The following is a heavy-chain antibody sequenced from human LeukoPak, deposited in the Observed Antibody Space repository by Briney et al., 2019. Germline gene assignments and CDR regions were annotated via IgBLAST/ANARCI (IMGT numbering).Heavy chain of an antibody. V-gene: IGHV4-4*07. CDR2: IHTSGST. D-gene: IGHD3-3*01. Sequence: PSETLSLTCTVSGASISTYYWSWIRQPAGKGLEWIGRIHTSGSTNSNPSLKSRVTMSLDTSKNQFSLKLSSVTAADTAVYYCARWSGDYSFDYWGQGTLVTVSS. CDR1: GASISTYY. CDR3: ARWSGDYSFDY. J-gene: IGHJ4*02.